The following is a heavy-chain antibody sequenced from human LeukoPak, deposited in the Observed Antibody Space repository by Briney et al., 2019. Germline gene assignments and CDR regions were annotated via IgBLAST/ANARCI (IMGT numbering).Heavy chain of an antibody. J-gene: IGHJ4*02. D-gene: IGHD6-13*01. V-gene: IGHV4-59*01. CDR3: ARGLAAAGTSYFDY. CDR2: IYYSGST. CDR1: GGTINSYY. Sequence: SETLSLTCTVSGGTINSYYWSWIRQPPGKGLEWIGYIYYSGSTNYSPSLKGRVTISVDMSKNQFSLKLSSMTAADTAVYYCARGLAAAGTSYFDYWGQGTLVTVSS.